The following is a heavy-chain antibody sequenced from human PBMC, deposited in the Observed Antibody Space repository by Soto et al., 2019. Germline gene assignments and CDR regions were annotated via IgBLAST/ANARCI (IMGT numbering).Heavy chain of an antibody. J-gene: IGHJ4*02. Sequence: SVKVSCKASGYTFTSYAMHWVRQPPGQGLEWMGGIIPIFGTANYAQKFQGRVTITADESTSTAYMELSSLRSEDTAVYYCARDGAYYYDSSGSLSPFDYWGQGTLVTVSS. V-gene: IGHV1-69*13. CDR3: ARDGAYYYDSSGSLSPFDY. CDR1: GYTFTSYA. D-gene: IGHD3-22*01. CDR2: IIPIFGTA.